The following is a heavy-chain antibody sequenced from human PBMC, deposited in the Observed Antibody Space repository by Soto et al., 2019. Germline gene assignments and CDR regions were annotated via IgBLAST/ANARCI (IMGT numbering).Heavy chain of an antibody. D-gene: IGHD3-9*01. CDR2: IKSKTDGETT. J-gene: IGHJ4*02. V-gene: IGHV3-15*07. CDR3: TTEAHDIDDY. CDR1: GFTFNDAW. Sequence: GGSLRLSCAASGFTFNDAWMNWVRQAPGRGLEWVGRIKSKTDGETTDYPALVKGRFTISRDDSKNTLYLQMNSLRTEDTAVYYCTTEAHDIDDYWGQGTLVTVSS.